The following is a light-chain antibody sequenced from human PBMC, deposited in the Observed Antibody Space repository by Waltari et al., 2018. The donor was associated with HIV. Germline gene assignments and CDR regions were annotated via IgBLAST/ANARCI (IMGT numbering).Light chain of an antibody. CDR1: SSDLGRNNY. J-gene: IGLJ2*01. CDR3: GSYTTDTTLV. Sequence: QSALTQPASASGSPGQSITIPCTGTSSDLGRNNYVSRHQQHPGKAPKLLIYDVSKRPSAVSYRCSGSKSGNTASLTISGLQAEDEADYYCGSYTTDTTLVFGRGTKVTVL. CDR2: DVS. V-gene: IGLV2-14*03.